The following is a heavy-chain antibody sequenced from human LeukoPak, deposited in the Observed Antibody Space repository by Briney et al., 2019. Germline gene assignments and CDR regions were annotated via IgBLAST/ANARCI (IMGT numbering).Heavy chain of an antibody. V-gene: IGHV3-30-3*01. J-gene: IGHJ4*02. CDR2: ISYDGSNK. CDR1: GFTFSSYA. D-gene: IGHD4-17*01. CDR3: AGDGYYGDYGEPSAFDY. Sequence: GGSLRLSCAASGFTFSSYAMSWVRQAPGKGLEWVAVISYDGSNKYYADSVKGRFTISRDNSKNTLYLQMNSLRAEDTAVYYCAGDGYYGDYGEPSAFDYWGQGTLVTVSS.